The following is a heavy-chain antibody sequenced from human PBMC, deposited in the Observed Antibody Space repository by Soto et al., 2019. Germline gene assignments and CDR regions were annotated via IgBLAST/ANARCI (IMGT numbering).Heavy chain of an antibody. J-gene: IGHJ3*02. CDR1: GGSFSGYY. V-gene: IGHV4-34*01. CDR2: INHSGST. D-gene: IGHD5-12*01. CDR3: ARVYSGSDDAFDI. Sequence: SETLSLTCAVYGGSFSGYYWSWIRQPPGKGLEWIGEINHSGSTNYNPSLKSRVTISVDTSKNQFSLKLSSVTAADTAVYYCARVYSGSDDAFDIWGQGTMVTVSS.